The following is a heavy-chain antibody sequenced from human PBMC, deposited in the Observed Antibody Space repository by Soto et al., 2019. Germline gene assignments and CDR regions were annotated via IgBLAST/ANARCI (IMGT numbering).Heavy chain of an antibody. J-gene: IGHJ5*02. Sequence: SVKVSCKASGGTFSSYAISWVRQAPGQGLEWMGGIIPIFGTANYAQKFQGRVTITADESTSTAYMELSSLRSADTAVYYCARYGGYYYRWFDPWGQGTLVTVSS. CDR1: GGTFSSYA. V-gene: IGHV1-69*13. CDR3: ARYGGYYYRWFDP. CDR2: IIPIFGTA. D-gene: IGHD3-22*01.